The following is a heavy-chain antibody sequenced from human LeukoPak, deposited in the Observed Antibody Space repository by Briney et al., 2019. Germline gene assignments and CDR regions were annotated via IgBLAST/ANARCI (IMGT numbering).Heavy chain of an antibody. V-gene: IGHV4-34*01. Sequence: SETLSLTCAVYGGSFSGYYWSWIRQPPGKGLEWIGEINHSGSTNYNPSLKSRVTISVDTSKNQFSLKLSSVTAADTAVYYCARGIYCSGGSCYSGDFDYWGQGTLVIVSS. CDR3: ARGIYCSGGSCYSGDFDY. CDR2: INHSGST. J-gene: IGHJ4*02. CDR1: GGSFSGYY. D-gene: IGHD2-15*01.